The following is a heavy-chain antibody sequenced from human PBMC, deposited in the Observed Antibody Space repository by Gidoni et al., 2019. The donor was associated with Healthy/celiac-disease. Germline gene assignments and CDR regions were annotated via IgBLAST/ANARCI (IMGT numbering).Heavy chain of an antibody. D-gene: IGHD6-13*01. J-gene: IGHJ6*02. Sequence: EVQLVESGGGLVKPGGSLRLSCAASGFTFSSYSMTWVRQAPGKGLGWVSSISSSSSYIYYEDSVKGRFTISRDNAKNSLYLQMNSLRSEDTAVYYCARGDGGYSSSWYGGSVYGMDVWGQGTTVTVSS. V-gene: IGHV3-21*01. CDR3: ARGDGGYSSSWYGGSVYGMDV. CDR2: ISSSSSYI. CDR1: GFTFSSYS.